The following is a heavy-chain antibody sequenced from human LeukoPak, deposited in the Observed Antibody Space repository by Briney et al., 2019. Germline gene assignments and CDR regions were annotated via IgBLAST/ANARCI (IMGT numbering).Heavy chain of an antibody. J-gene: IGHJ4*02. CDR1: GFTFSSYA. V-gene: IGHV3-30*04. CDR2: ISYDGSNK. CDR3: ARGPKVAVQIDY. D-gene: IGHD6-19*01. Sequence: GGSLRLSCAASGFTFSSYAMHWVRQAPGKGLEWVAVISYDGSNKSYADSVKGRFTISRDNSKNTLYLQMNSLRAEDTAVYYCARGPKVAVQIDYWGQGTLVTVSS.